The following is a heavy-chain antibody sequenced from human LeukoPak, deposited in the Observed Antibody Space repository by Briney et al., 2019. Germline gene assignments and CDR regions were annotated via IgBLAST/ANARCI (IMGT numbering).Heavy chain of an antibody. CDR2: IYYSGST. V-gene: IGHV4-30-4*01. D-gene: IGHD3-9*01. Sequence: SETLSLTCTVSGGSISSGDYYWSWTRQPPGKGLEWIGYIYYSGSTYYNPSLKSRVTISVDTSKNQFSLKLSSVTAADTAVYYCARYFDRRRYFDYWGQGTLVTVSS. CDR1: GGSISSGDYY. CDR3: ARYFDRRRYFDY. J-gene: IGHJ4*02.